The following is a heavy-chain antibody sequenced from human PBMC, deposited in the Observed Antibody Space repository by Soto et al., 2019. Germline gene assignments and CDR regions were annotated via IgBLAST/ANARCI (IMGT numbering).Heavy chain of an antibody. J-gene: IGHJ4*02. V-gene: IGHV4-38-2*01. CDR2: MYHSGSI. CDR1: GYSISSGYY. Sequence: SETLSLTCAVSGYSISSGYYWGWLRQPPGKGLEWIGHMYHSGSIYYNPSPQSRVTISMDTSKNEFSLKLTSVTAADTAVYYCGRQKGGGIYGDYVADWGQGTLVTVSS. D-gene: IGHD4-17*01. CDR3: GRQKGGGIYGDYVAD.